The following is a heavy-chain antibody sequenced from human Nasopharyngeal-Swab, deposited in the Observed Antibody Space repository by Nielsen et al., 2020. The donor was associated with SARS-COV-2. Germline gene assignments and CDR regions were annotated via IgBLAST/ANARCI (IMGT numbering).Heavy chain of an antibody. CDR2: ISGDGGST. V-gene: IGHV3-43*02. CDR3: AKDNPVKLSGAFDI. Sequence: GGSLRLSCAASGLTFDDYAMHWVRQAPGKGLEWVSLISGDGGSTYYADSVEGRFTISRDNSKNSLYLQMNSLRTEDTALYYCAKDNPVKLSGAFDIWGQGTMVTVSS. J-gene: IGHJ3*02. D-gene: IGHD3-10*01. CDR1: GLTFDDYA.